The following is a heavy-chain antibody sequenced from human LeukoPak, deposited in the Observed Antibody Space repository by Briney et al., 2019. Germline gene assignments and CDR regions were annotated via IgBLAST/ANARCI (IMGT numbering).Heavy chain of an antibody. Sequence: SETLSLTCAVSGGSIKSNNWWSWVRQPPGKGLEWIGEIYHSGSATSYNPSLKSRVTISVDTSKNQFSLKLNSVTAADTAVYYCVRRTSGSYSDYWGQGTLVTVSS. D-gene: IGHD1-26*01. J-gene: IGHJ4*02. CDR1: GGSIKSNNW. CDR2: IYHSGSAT. CDR3: VRRTSGSYSDY. V-gene: IGHV4-4*02.